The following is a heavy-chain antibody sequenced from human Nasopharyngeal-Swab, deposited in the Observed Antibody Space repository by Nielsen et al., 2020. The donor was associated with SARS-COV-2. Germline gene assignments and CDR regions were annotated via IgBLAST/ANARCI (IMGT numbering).Heavy chain of an antibody. CDR2: IDMRGRTT. V-gene: IGHV3-74*03. CDR3: VRGPVEGATGYFQF. D-gene: IGHD1-26*01. Sequence: GESLKISCATSGFTFSNYWMHWVRQAPGKGLEWVARIDMRGRTTTHADSVKGRFPISRHNAKKTLSLKMNCLTPADTAVSFCVRGPVEGATGYFQFWGQGTLVTVSS. CDR1: GFTFSNYW. J-gene: IGHJ1*01.